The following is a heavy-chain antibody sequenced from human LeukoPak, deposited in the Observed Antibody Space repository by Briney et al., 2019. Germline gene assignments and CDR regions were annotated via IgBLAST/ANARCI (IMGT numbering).Heavy chain of an antibody. CDR1: GYTFTGYY. Sequence: VKVSCKASGYTFTGYYMHWVRQDPGQGLEWMGWINPNSGGTNYAQKFQGRVTMTRDTSISTAYMELSRLRSDDTAVYYCARARPKGQRNSSGWIDYWGQGTLVTVSS. D-gene: IGHD6-19*01. CDR2: INPNSGGT. CDR3: ARARPKGQRNSSGWIDY. V-gene: IGHV1-2*02. J-gene: IGHJ4*02.